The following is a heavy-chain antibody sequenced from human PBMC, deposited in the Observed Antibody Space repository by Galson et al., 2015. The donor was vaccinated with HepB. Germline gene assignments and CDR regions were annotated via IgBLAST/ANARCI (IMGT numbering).Heavy chain of an antibody. Sequence: SVKVSCKASGGTFSSYTISWVRQAPGQGLEWMGRIIPILGIANYAQKFQGRVTITADKSTSTAYMELSSLRSEDTAVYYCARDGGSGKFLPSGVGYFDLWGRGTLVTVSS. CDR2: IIPILGIA. V-gene: IGHV1-69*04. D-gene: IGHD3-10*01. J-gene: IGHJ2*01. CDR3: ARDGGSGKFLPSGVGYFDL. CDR1: GGTFSSYT.